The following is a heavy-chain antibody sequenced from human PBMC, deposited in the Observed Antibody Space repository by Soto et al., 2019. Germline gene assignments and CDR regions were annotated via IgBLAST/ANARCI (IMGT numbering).Heavy chain of an antibody. D-gene: IGHD3-10*01. V-gene: IGHV4-31*11. CDR1: GGSVNSASHY. J-gene: IGHJ4*02. Sequence: SETLSLTCDVSGGSVNSASHYLNWIRQHPGKGLEWIGNVYHTGSSFFNPSLRSRLTLSIDTSKNQFFLELRSVTAADTALYFCARYFLYGSGSYFDSWGQG. CDR2: VYHTGSS. CDR3: ARYFLYGSGSYFDS.